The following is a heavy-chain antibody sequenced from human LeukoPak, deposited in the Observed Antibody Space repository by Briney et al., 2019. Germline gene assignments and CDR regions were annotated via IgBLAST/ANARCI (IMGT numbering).Heavy chain of an antibody. Sequence: SGGSLRLSCAASGFTFDDYGMSWVRHAPGKGLEWVSGINWNGGSTGYADSVKGRFTISRDNAKNSLYLQMNSLRAEDTAVYYCARGLQENLAWLQAFSAFDIWGQGTMVTVSS. D-gene: IGHD5-12*01. V-gene: IGHV3-20*04. CDR2: INWNGGST. CDR3: ARGLQENLAWLQAFSAFDI. J-gene: IGHJ3*02. CDR1: GFTFDDYG.